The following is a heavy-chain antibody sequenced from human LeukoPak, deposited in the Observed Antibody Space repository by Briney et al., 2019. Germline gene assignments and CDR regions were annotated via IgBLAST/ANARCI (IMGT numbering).Heavy chain of an antibody. D-gene: IGHD2-2*01. Sequence: GGSLRLSCAASGFTFSSYSMNWVRQAPGKGLEWVSSISSSSSYICYADSVKGRFTISRDNAKNSLYLQMNSLRAEDTAVYYCAREGKYCSSTSCYATGWFDPWGQGTLVTVSS. CDR1: GFTFSSYS. CDR3: AREGKYCSSTSCYATGWFDP. CDR2: ISSSSSYI. J-gene: IGHJ5*02. V-gene: IGHV3-21*01.